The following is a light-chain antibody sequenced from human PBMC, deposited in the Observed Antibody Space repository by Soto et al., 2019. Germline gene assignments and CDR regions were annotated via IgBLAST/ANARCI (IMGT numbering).Light chain of an antibody. J-gene: IGKJ1*01. CDR2: KAS. V-gene: IGKV1-5*03. Sequence: EIQMTLSAFTLSASVGDRVTITCRASQIISSWLAWYQQKPGKAPKLLIYKASSLESGVPSRFSGSGSGTEFTLTISSLQPDDFATYYCQQYNSYSTFGQGTKVDIK. CDR3: QQYNSYST. CDR1: QIISSW.